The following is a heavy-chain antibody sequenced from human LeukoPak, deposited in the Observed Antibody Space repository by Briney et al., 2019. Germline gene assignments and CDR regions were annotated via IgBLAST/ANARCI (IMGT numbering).Heavy chain of an antibody. Sequence: ASVKVSCKVSGYHLNGLSLHWVRQAPGQGLEWMGWINPNSGGTNYAQKFQGRVTMTRDTSISTAYMELSRLRSDDTAVYYCARRTYYYDSSGYYYFDYWGQGTLVTVSS. CDR2: INPNSGGT. CDR3: ARRTYYYDSSGYYYFDY. J-gene: IGHJ4*02. D-gene: IGHD3-22*01. V-gene: IGHV1-2*02. CDR1: GYHLNGLS.